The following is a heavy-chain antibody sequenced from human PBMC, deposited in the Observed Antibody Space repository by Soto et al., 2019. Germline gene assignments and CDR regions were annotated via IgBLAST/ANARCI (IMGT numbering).Heavy chain of an antibody. CDR2: ISWNSANM. V-gene: IGHV3-9*01. J-gene: IGHJ6*02. D-gene: IGHD3-16*01. CDR3: VKDITGGGSYYYYYGMDV. CDR1: GFTFDDYA. Sequence: PGGSLRLSCAASGFTFDDYAMHWVRQAPGKGLEWVSGISWNSANMNYADSVKARFTISRDNAKNSLSLQMNSVREEDTALYYCVKDITGGGSYYYYYGMDVWGQGTTVTVSS.